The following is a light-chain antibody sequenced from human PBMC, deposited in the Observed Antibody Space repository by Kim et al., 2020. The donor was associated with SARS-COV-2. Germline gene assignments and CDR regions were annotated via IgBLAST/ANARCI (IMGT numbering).Light chain of an antibody. CDR1: SSNIGAGYD. J-gene: IGLJ2*01. V-gene: IGLV1-40*01. Sequence: GQRVTVSCTGSSSNIGAGYDVHWYQQPPGTAPKLLIYGNSNRPSGVPDRFSGSKSGTSASLAITGLQAEDEADYYCQSYDSSLSVVFGGGTQLTVL. CDR2: GNS. CDR3: QSYDSSLSVV.